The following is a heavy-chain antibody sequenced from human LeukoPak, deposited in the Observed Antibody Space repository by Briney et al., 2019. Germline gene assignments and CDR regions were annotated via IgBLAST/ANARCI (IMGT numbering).Heavy chain of an antibody. V-gene: IGHV3-20*04. D-gene: IGHD3-10*01. J-gene: IGHJ4*02. CDR1: GFTFSSYA. CDR2: INWNGGST. Sequence: GGSLRLSCVASGFTFSSYAMTWVRQAPGKGLEWVSGINWNGGSTGYADSVKGRFTISRDNAKNSLYLQMNSLRAEDTAVYYCARDLLLWFGEPERTTFDYWGQGTLVTVSS. CDR3: ARDLLLWFGEPERTTFDY.